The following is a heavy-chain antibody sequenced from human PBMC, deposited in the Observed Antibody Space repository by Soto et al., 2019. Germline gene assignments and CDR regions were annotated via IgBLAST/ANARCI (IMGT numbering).Heavy chain of an antibody. J-gene: IGHJ4*02. CDR3: AKVSSVTFDY. CDR2: ISWNSGSL. Sequence: EVQLVESGGGLVQPGRSLRLSCAASGFTFDDYAMHWARQAPGKGLEWVSGISWNSGSLGYADSVKGRFTISRDNANNSLYLQMNSLRAEDTALYYCAKVSSVTFDYWGQGTLVTVSS. V-gene: IGHV3-9*01. CDR1: GFTFDDYA.